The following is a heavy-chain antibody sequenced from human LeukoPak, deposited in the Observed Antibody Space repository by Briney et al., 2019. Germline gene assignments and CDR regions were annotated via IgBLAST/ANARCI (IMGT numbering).Heavy chain of an antibody. CDR1: GGSFSGYY. CDR3: AIAKSTVSTYFDS. CDR2: INPGGTT. D-gene: IGHD4-17*01. V-gene: IGHV4-34*01. J-gene: IGHJ4*02. Sequence: SETLSLTCAVHGGSFSGYYWAWIRQPPGKGLEWIGEINPGGTTNYHPSLKRRVTISADTSKSQFSLELRSVTAADTAVFYCAIAKSTVSTYFDSWGQGSLVTVSS.